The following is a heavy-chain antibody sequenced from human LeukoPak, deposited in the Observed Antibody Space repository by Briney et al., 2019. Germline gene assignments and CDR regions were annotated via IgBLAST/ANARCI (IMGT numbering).Heavy chain of an antibody. CDR3: VRNSATGFDS. D-gene: IGHD6-13*01. CDR1: GSTFSDYW. J-gene: IGHJ4*02. V-gene: IGHV3-74*01. CDR2: IKNDGSST. Sequence: GGSLRLSCSASGSTFSDYWMHWVRQAPGKGLVWVSRIKNDGSSTTYADSVKGRFTISRDNAKNTLSLLMSALRVDDTAVYYCVRNSATGFDSWGQGTLVTVSS.